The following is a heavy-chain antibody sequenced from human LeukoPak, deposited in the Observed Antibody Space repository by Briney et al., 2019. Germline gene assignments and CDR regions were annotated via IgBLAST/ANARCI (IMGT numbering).Heavy chain of an antibody. CDR3: ARDLYGDSRYYFDY. CDR2: IYYSGST. Sequence: SETLSLTCTVSGGSISSYYWSWIRQPPGKGLEWTGYIYYSGSTNYNPSLKSRVTISVDTSKNQFSLKLSSVTAADTAVYYCARDLYGDSRYYFDYWGQGTLVTVSS. V-gene: IGHV4-59*01. J-gene: IGHJ4*02. D-gene: IGHD4-17*01. CDR1: GGSISSYY.